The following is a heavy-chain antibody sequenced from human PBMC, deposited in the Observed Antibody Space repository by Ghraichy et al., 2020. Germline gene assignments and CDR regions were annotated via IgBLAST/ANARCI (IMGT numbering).Heavy chain of an antibody. J-gene: IGHJ3*02. V-gene: IGHV3-7*01. CDR3: ARAGYCSSTSCYGGGAFDI. D-gene: IGHD2-2*01. CDR2: IKQDGSEK. CDR1: GFTFSSYW. Sequence: LSLTCAASGFTFSSYWMSWVRQAPGKGLEWVANIKQDGSEKYYVDSVKGRFTISRDNAKNSLYLQMNSLRAEDTAVYYCARAGYCSSTSCYGGGAFDIWGQGTMVTVSS.